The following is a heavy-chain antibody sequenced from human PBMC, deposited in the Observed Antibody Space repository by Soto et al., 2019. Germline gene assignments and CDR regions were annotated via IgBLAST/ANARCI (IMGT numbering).Heavy chain of an antibody. CDR2: VYHNGDT. CDR1: GVSISSYY. Sequence: QVQLQESGPGLVKPSETLSLTCTVSGVSISSYYWSWIRQSPGKGLEWIGYVYHNGDTNYNPSLKSRVSISVDMSKNHFSLRLKSVTAADTAVHYCARDPYGSGSYSFEPWGQGTLVTVSS. D-gene: IGHD3-10*01. J-gene: IGHJ5*02. V-gene: IGHV4-59*01. CDR3: ARDPYGSGSYSFEP.